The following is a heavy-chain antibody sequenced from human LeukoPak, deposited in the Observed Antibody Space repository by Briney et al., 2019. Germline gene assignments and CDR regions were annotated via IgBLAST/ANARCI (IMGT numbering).Heavy chain of an antibody. CDR2: ISGIGDT. V-gene: IGHV3-23*01. J-gene: IGHJ4*02. CDR3: AKELGYYDSSGLTH. Sequence: GGSLRLSCAASGFKFDEYGMSWVRQAPEKGLEWVSSISGIGDTYYADSVKGRFTISRDNSKNTLYLQMNSLRAEDTAVYYCAKELGYYDSSGLTHWGQGTLVTVSS. D-gene: IGHD3-22*01. CDR1: GFKFDEYG.